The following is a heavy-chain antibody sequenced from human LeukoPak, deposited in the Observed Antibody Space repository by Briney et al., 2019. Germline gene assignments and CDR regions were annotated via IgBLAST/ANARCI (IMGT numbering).Heavy chain of an antibody. V-gene: IGHV4-39*01. CDR3: ARRRVTLGAFDI. D-gene: IGHD2-21*02. J-gene: IGHJ3*02. CDR1: GGSISSSSYY. Sequence: SETLPLTCTVSGGSISSSSYYWGWIRQPPGKGLEWIGSIYYSGSAYYNPSLKSRVTISVDTSKNQFSLKLSSVTAADTAVYYCARRRVTLGAFDIWGQGTMVTVSS. CDR2: IYYSGSA.